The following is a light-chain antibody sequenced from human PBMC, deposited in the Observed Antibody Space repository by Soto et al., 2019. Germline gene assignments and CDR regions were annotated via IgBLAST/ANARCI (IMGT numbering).Light chain of an antibody. Sequence: IQLTQSPSSLSASVGYRVTITCRASQGISSYLAWYQQKPGTAPKLLIYAASTLKSGVPSRFSGSGSGTDFTLTISSLKPEDFETYYCQQLNSYPLTVGGGTKVEI. J-gene: IGKJ4*01. CDR3: QQLNSYPLT. CDR1: QGISSY. V-gene: IGKV1-9*01. CDR2: AAS.